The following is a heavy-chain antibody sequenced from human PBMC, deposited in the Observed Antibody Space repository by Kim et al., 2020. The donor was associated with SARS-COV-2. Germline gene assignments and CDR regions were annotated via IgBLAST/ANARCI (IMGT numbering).Heavy chain of an antibody. CDR2: ISSSSSYT. CDR3: ARDAAVGATTHYYYGMDV. CDR1: GFTFSDYY. D-gene: IGHD1-26*01. Sequence: GGSLRLSCAASGFTFSDYYMSWIRQAPGKGLEWVSYISSSSSYTNYADSVKVRFTISRDNAKNSLYLQMNSLRAEDTAVYYCARDAAVGATTHYYYGMDVWGQGTTVTVSS. J-gene: IGHJ6*02. V-gene: IGHV3-11*05.